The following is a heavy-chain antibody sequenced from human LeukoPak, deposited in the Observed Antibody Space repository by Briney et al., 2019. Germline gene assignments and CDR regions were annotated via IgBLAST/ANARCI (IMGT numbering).Heavy chain of an antibody. CDR1: RFNFDDFT. J-gene: IGHJ4*02. D-gene: IGHD6-19*01. CDR2: INWDGTST. CDR3: VKDQKAVSGTLTFDS. V-gene: IGHV3-43*01. Sequence: GGSLRLSCATSRFNFDDFTLYWVRQVPGKGLQWVSLINWDGTSTSYADSVKGRFTISRDNSQNSLYLQMNNLRNDDTALYYCVKDQKAVSGTLTFDSWGQGTLVTVSS.